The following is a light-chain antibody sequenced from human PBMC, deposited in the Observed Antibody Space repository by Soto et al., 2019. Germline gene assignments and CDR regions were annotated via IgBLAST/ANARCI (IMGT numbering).Light chain of an antibody. CDR3: QQYGYALT. V-gene: IGKV3-20*01. J-gene: IGKJ4*01. CDR2: GAS. Sequence: EIVLTQSPGTLSLSPGERATLSCRASQSVFSNFLAWYQQKSGQAPRLLIYGASSRATGIPDRFSGSGSGTDFTLNISRLEPEDFAVYYCQQYGYALTLGGGPNVEI. CDR1: QSVFSNF.